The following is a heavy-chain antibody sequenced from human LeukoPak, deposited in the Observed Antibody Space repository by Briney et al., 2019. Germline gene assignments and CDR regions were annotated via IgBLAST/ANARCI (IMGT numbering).Heavy chain of an antibody. D-gene: IGHD3-10*01. CDR2: ITGSGGDT. CDR3: AKGSRDSRPYYFDF. V-gene: IGHV3-23*01. CDR1: ESTFNNYA. J-gene: IGHJ4*02. Sequence: GGSLRLSCAASESTFNNYAIGWVRQAQGKGLEWSSAITGSGGDTYHADSVKGRFTISRDNSKNTLYLQMNSLRGEDMAVYYCAKGSRDSRPYYFDFWGQGTLVTVSS.